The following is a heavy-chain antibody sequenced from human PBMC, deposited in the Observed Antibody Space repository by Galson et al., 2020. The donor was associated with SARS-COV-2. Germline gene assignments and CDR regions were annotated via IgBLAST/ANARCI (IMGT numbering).Heavy chain of an antibody. CDR2: ISYDGSNK. CDR1: GLTFSSYA. CDR3: ARAPRNYDDSSGYYHIRSYFDY. V-gene: IGHV3-30*01. Sequence: GGSLRLSCAASGLTFSSYAMHWVRQAPGKGLEWVAVISYDGSNKYYADSVKGRFTISRDNSKNTLYLQMNSLRAEETAVYYCARAPRNYDDSSGYYHIRSYFDYWGQGTLVTVSS. D-gene: IGHD3-22*01. J-gene: IGHJ4*02.